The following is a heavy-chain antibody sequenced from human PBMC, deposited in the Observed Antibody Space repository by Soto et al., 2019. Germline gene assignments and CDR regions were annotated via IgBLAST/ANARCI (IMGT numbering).Heavy chain of an antibody. V-gene: IGHV3-21*01. J-gene: IGHJ4*02. CDR3: ARDLYYYDSSGYLLDY. Sequence: EVQLVESGGGLVKPGGSLRLSCAASGFTFSSYSMNWVRQAPGKGLEWGSSISSSSSYIYYADSVKGRFTISRDNAKNSLYLQMNSLRAEDTAVYYCARDLYYYDSSGYLLDYWGQGTLVTVSS. CDR1: GFTFSSYS. CDR2: ISSSSSYI. D-gene: IGHD3-22*01.